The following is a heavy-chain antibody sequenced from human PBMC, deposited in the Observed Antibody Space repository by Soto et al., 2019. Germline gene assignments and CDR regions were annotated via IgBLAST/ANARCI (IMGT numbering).Heavy chain of an antibody. D-gene: IGHD1-26*01. Sequence: PGGSLRLSCAASGFTFDDYAMHWVRQAPGKGLEWVSGVSWNSDTIGYIASVKGRFSVSRDNAQNSLYLQMNNLRVDDTAVYFCARAYLGRLPRRADYYYAMDVWGRGTTVTVSS. CDR2: VSWNSDTI. CDR3: ARAYLGRLPRRADYYYAMDV. CDR1: GFTFDDYA. J-gene: IGHJ6*02. V-gene: IGHV3-9*01.